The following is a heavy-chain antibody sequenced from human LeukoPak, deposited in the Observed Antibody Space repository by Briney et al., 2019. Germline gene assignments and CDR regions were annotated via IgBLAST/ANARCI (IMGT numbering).Heavy chain of an antibody. J-gene: IGHJ6*03. Sequence: GRSLRLSCAASGFTFDDYAMHWVRQAPGKGLEWVSLISWDGGSTYYADSVKGRFTISRDNSKNSLYLQMNSLRAEDTALYYCAKDAYCSSTSCYYMDVWGKGTTVTVSS. V-gene: IGHV3-43D*04. CDR3: AKDAYCSSTSCYYMDV. D-gene: IGHD2-2*01. CDR2: ISWDGGST. CDR1: GFTFDDYA.